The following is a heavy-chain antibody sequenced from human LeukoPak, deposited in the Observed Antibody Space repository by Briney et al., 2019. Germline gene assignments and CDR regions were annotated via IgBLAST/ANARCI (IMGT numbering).Heavy chain of an antibody. V-gene: IGHV4-39*07. Sequence: SETLSLTCTVSGGSISSSSYYWGWIRQPPGKGLEWIGSIYYSGSTNYNPSLKSRVTISVDTSKNQFSLKLSSVTAADTAVYYCAREMAAAAGFTFDPWGQGTLVTVSS. J-gene: IGHJ5*02. D-gene: IGHD6-13*01. CDR3: AREMAAAAGFTFDP. CDR2: IYYSGST. CDR1: GGSISSSSYY.